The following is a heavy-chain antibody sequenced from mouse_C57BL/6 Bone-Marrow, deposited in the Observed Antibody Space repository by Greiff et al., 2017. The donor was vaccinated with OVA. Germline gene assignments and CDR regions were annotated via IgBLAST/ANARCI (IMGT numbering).Heavy chain of an antibody. CDR2: IWSGGST. V-gene: IGHV2-2*01. D-gene: IGHD2-4*01. Sequence: QVQLQQAGPGLVQPSQSRSSKGTVAGVSLTSYGVHWVRQSPGKGLEWLGVIWSGGSTDYNAAFISRLSISKDNSKSQVFFKMNSLQADDTAIYYCARYDYRWYWYFDVWGTGTTVTVSS. J-gene: IGHJ1*03. CDR1: GVSLTSYG. CDR3: ARYDYRWYWYFDV.